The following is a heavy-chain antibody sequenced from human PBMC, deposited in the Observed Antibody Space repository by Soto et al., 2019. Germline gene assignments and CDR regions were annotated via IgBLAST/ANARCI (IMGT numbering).Heavy chain of an antibody. D-gene: IGHD2-2*01. V-gene: IGHV3-23*01. Sequence: GGSLRLSCAASGLTFNTYAMSWVRQASGKGLEWVSGINAGGDSTYYADSVKGRFTISRDNSRNTLFLQMNSLRAEDTALYYCAKMHCSSTPCQMGSAFEIWGQGTMVTVSS. CDR2: INAGGDST. CDR1: GLTFNTYA. CDR3: AKMHCSSTPCQMGSAFEI. J-gene: IGHJ3*02.